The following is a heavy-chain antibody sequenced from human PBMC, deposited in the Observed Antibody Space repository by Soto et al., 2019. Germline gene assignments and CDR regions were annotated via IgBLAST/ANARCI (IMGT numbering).Heavy chain of an antibody. CDR3: ARGWQWLVITREEYFQH. CDR1: GYTFTSYG. J-gene: IGHJ1*01. CDR2: ISAYNGNT. Sequence: ASVKVSCKASGYTFTSYGISWVRQAPGQGLEWMGWISAYNGNTNYAQKLQGRVTMTTDTSTSTAYMELRSLRSDDTAAYYCARGWQWLVITREEYFQHWGQGTLVTVSS. D-gene: IGHD6-19*01. V-gene: IGHV1-18*01.